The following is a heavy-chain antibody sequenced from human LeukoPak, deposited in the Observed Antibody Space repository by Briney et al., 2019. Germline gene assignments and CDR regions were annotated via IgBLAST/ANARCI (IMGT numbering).Heavy chain of an antibody. CDR1: GFTFNTYT. Sequence: GGSLRLSCAASGFTFNTYTMNWVRQAPGKGLEWLSYIGSSDSTTHYADSVKGRFTISRDNAKNSLYLQMNSLRAEDTALYYCAKGGVVVPAGSFDYWGQGTLVTVSS. V-gene: IGHV3-48*04. J-gene: IGHJ4*02. D-gene: IGHD2-2*01. CDR2: IGSSDSTT. CDR3: AKGGVVVPAGSFDY.